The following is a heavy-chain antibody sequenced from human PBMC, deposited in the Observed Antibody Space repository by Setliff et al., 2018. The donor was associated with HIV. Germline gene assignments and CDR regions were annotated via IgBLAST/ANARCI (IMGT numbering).Heavy chain of an antibody. CDR1: GYTFPDYY. CDR3: AWGTQRPIDS. D-gene: IGHD3-16*01. J-gene: IGHJ4*02. V-gene: IGHV1-69-2*01. Sequence: ASVKVSCKVSGYTFPDYYMQWVRQAPGKGLEWMGLIDPDRGDTVYAEKFQGRVTITADRSIVIAYMKLSSLTSEDTAMYFCAWGTQRPIDSWGQGTLVTVSS. CDR2: IDPDRGDT.